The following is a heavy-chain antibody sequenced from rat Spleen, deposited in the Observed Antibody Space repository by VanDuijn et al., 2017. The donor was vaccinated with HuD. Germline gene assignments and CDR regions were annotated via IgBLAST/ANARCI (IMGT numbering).Heavy chain of an antibody. CDR1: GFTFSSYW. D-gene: IGHD1-2*01. V-gene: IGHV5-58*01. J-gene: IGHJ4*01. Sequence: EVQLVETGGGLVQPGRSLKLSCVASGFTFSSYWMYWIRQAPGKGLEWVSSINTDGGSTYYPDYVKGRFTISRDNAENTVYLQMNSLRYEDTETYYCSKYRGLYSSYIHVMDARGQGASVTVSS. CDR3: SKYRGLYSSYIHVMDA. CDR2: INTDGGST.